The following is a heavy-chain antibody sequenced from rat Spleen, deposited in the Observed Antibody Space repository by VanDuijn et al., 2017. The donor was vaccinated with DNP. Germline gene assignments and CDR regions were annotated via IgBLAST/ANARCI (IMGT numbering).Heavy chain of an antibody. Sequence: EVQLVESGGGLVQPGRSLKVSCVASGFTFSDYYMAWVRQAPAKGLEWVATISYNGGSPYYRDSVKGRFTISRDNAQSTLYLQMDSLRSEDTATYYCARHRTIMPYYYAMDAWGQGASVTVSS. CDR2: ISYNGGSP. J-gene: IGHJ4*01. V-gene: IGHV5-7*01. D-gene: IGHD3-8*01. CDR1: GFTFSDYY. CDR3: ARHRTIMPYYYAMDA.